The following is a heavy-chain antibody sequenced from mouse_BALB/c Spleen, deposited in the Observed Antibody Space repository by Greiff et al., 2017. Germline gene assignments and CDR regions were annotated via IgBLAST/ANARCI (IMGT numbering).Heavy chain of an antibody. Sequence: VQLQQSGPGLVAPSQSLSITCTVSGFSLTSYGVHWVRQPPGKGLEWLGVIWAGGSTNYNSALMSRLSISKDNSKSQVFLKMNSLQTDDTAMYYCARESYRYDWDFDYGGQGTTLTVSS. CDR1: GFSLTSYG. V-gene: IGHV2-9*02. J-gene: IGHJ2*01. CDR3: ARESYRYDWDFDY. D-gene: IGHD2-14*01. CDR2: IWAGGST.